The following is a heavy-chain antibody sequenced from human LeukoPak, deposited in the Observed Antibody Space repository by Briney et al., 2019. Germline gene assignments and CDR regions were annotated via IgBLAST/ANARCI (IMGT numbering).Heavy chain of an antibody. CDR3: TIGAYYYGSDSYRGYYFDY. CDR2: LKSKTHDETT. Sequence: GGSLRLSCAASGFTFTNAWMTWVRQAPGKGLEWVGRLKSKTHDETTDYAAPVKGRFTISRDDSKNTVYLQMNSLKTEDTAVYYCTIGAYYYGSDSYRGYYFDYWGQGTLVTVSS. J-gene: IGHJ4*02. CDR1: GFTFTNAW. D-gene: IGHD3-10*01. V-gene: IGHV3-15*01.